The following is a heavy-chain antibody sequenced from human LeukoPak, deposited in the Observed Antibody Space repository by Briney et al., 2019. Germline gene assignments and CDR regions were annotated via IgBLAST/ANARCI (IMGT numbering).Heavy chain of an antibody. CDR2: ISYSSSAI. Sequence: GGSLRLSCAASGFTFSTYSMNWVRQAPGKGLEWVSYISYSSSAIYYADSVKGRFTISRDNAKNSLYLRMNSLRGEDTAVYYCARDSYGSSGYYYVSDYWGQGTLVTVSS. D-gene: IGHD3-22*01. CDR1: GFTFSTYS. CDR3: ARDSYGSSGYYYVSDY. V-gene: IGHV3-48*01. J-gene: IGHJ4*02.